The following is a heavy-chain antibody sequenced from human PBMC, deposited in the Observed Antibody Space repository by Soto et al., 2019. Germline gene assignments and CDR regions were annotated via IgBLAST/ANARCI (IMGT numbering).Heavy chain of an antibody. Sequence: GGSLRLSCAASGFSVNRYYMSWFRQAPVKVLEWVATVDQDGSAKYYVDSVKGRFTISRDNAKNSLYVQMNSLRGEDTAVYYCARYCAYDSIYYCSSDRLDYWGQGTLVTVSS. D-gene: IGHD3-22*01. CDR2: VDQDGSAK. CDR1: GFSVNRYY. CDR3: ARYCAYDSIYYCSSDRLDY. V-gene: IGHV3-7*01. J-gene: IGHJ4*02.